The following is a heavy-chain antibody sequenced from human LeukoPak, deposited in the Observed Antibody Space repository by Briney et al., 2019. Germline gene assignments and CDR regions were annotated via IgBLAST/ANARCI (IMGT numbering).Heavy chain of an antibody. CDR1: GFTFSSYA. V-gene: IGHV3-64D*06. D-gene: IGHD6-13*01. CDR3: VKEGDSSSWYEVDY. Sequence: GSLRLSCSASGFTFSSYAMHWVRQAPGKGLEYVSAISSNGGSTYYADSVKGRFTISRDNSKNTLYLQMSSLRAEDTAVYYCVKEGDSSSWYEVDYWGQGTLVTVSS. J-gene: IGHJ4*02. CDR2: ISSNGGST.